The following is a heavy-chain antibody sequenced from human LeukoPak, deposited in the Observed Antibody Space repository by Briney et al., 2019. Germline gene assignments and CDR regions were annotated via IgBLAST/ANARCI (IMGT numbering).Heavy chain of an antibody. CDR3: ARDWEGCVSK. J-gene: IGHJ4*02. CDR2: MNPNSGNT. Sequence: ASVKVSCKASGYTFTGYYMHWVRQAPGQGLEWMGWMNPNSGNTGYAQKFQGRVTMTRNTSISTAYMELSSLRSEDTAVYYCARDWEGCVSKWGQGTLVTVSS. V-gene: IGHV1-8*02. CDR1: GYTFTGYY. D-gene: IGHD7-27*01.